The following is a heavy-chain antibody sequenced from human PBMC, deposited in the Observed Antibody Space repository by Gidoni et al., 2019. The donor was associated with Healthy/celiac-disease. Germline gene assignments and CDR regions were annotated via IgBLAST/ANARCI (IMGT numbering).Heavy chain of an antibody. CDR1: GGSISSGNYY. CDR3: VRWDLDY. Sequence: QLQLQESGPGLVKPSETLSLTCSVSGGSISSGNYYWGWVRQPPGKGLEWIGSLYYSESTYYNPSLKSRVTISVDTSKNQFSLKLRSVTAADTAVYYCVRWDLDYWGQGTLVTVSS. D-gene: IGHD4-17*01. J-gene: IGHJ4*02. CDR2: LYYSEST. V-gene: IGHV4-39*01.